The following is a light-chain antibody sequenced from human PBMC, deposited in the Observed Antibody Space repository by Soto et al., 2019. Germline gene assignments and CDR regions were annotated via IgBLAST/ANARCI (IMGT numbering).Light chain of an antibody. Sequence: EIMLTQSPGTLSLSPGDRATLSCRASQSVSSSYLVWYQQKPGQAPRLVIYAAGTRATGIPYRFSGSGSGTDFTLTISGLEPEDFAVYYCRHYGSSPPSTCGQGTKLEI. J-gene: IGKJ2*01. CDR1: QSVSSSY. V-gene: IGKV3-20*01. CDR2: AAG. CDR3: RHYGSSPPST.